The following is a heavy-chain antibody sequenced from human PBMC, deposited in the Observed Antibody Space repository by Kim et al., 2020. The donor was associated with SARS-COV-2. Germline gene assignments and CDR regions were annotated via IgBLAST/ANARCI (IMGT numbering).Heavy chain of an antibody. CDR3: ARVRDALEAFGKVSAF. CDR2: ISAYSGNT. Sequence: ASVKVSCKASGYIFRQFGISWVRQAPGQGLEWLGWISAYSGNTQYAEKFQGRVIMTTDTPASTAHMELRSLTSDDTALYYCARVRDALEAFGKVSAFWGQGTLVTVSS. CDR1: GYIFRQFG. V-gene: IGHV1-18*01. D-gene: IGHD3-10*01. J-gene: IGHJ4*02.